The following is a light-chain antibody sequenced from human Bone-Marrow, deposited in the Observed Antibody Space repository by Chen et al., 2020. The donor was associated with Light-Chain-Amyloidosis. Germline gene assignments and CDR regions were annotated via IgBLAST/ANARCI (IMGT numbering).Light chain of an antibody. CDR1: SSDVGGDNH. V-gene: IGLV2-14*01. Sequence: QAALTQPASVFGPPGQSTTIFCTGTSSDVGGDNHVSWYQQHPDKAPKLMIYEVTNRPSWVPDRFSGSKSDNTASLTISGLQTEDEADYFCSSYTITNTLVFGSGTRVTVL. CDR3: SSYTITNTLV. J-gene: IGLJ1*01. CDR2: EVT.